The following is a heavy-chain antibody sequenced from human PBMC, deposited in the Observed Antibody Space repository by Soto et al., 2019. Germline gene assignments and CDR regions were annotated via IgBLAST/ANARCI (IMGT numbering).Heavy chain of an antibody. CDR1: GYALSALS. CDR3: ASQKLNHSLDV. V-gene: IGHV1-24*01. CDR2: FDPEDGET. J-gene: IGHJ6*02. D-gene: IGHD2-21*01. Sequence: ASVKVSCKVSGYALSALSMVWVRQSPGKGLEWMGSFDPEDGETTYAQKFQGRVTMTEDTSTDTAYMELRSLRSDDTAVYYCASQKLNHSLDVWGQGTTVTVSS.